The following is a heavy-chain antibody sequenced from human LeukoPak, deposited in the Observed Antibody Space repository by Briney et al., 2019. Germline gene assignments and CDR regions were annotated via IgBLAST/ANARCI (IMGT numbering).Heavy chain of an antibody. D-gene: IGHD3-10*01. CDR2: VSGSGDST. CDR1: GFTVSSYS. V-gene: IGHV3-23*01. CDR3: AKDGTRGTRFGKIPHYFDY. Sequence: GGSLRLSCAASGFTVSSYSMNWVRQAPGKGLECVSGVSGSGDSTYYADSVKGRFTISRDSSKYTLYLQMNSLRPEDTAVYYCAKDGTRGTRFGKIPHYFDYWGRGTLVTVSS. J-gene: IGHJ4*02.